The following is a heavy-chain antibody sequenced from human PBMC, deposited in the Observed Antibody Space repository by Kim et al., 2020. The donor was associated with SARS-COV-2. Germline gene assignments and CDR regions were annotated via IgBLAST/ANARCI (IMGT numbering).Heavy chain of an antibody. J-gene: IGHJ6*02. V-gene: IGHV3-30-3*01. CDR1: GFTLSTYA. CDR2: LSYDGSNN. Sequence: GGSLRLSCAASGFTLSTYAMPWVRQTPGKGLEWVAVLSYDGSNNYYADSVKGRFTISRDNSKNTLYLQMNSLRPEDTAVYHCARDPLSRLRGLIYSYYGMDVWGQGTTVTVSS. CDR3: ARDPLSRLRGLIYSYYGMDV. D-gene: IGHD3-10*01.